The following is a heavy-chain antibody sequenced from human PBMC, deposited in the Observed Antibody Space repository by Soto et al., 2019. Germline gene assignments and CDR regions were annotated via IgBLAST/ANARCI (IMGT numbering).Heavy chain of an antibody. CDR3: ARDGMGGGPYFEY. V-gene: IGHV3-7*05. Sequence: EVQLVESGGGLVQPGGSLRLSCAASGFTFSSYWMTWVRQAPGKGLEWVANINKDGSAKYYVDSVKGRFTISRDNAKNSLYLQMNSLRGEDTAVYYCARDGMGGGPYFEYWGQGILVTVS. CDR1: GFTFSSYW. D-gene: IGHD2-15*01. CDR2: INKDGSAK. J-gene: IGHJ4*02.